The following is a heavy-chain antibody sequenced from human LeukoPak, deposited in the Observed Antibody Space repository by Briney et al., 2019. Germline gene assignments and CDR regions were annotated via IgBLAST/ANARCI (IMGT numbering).Heavy chain of an antibody. V-gene: IGHV4-31*03. CDR2: IYYSGST. CDR1: GGSISSGGYY. Sequence: PSETLSLTCTVSGGSISSGGYYWSWIRQHPGKGLEWIGYIYYSGSTYYNPSLKSRVTISVDTSKNQFSLKLSSVTAADTAVYYCARDLMVGQQLVDYWGQGTLVTVSS. J-gene: IGHJ4*02. D-gene: IGHD6-13*01. CDR3: ARDLMVGQQLVDY.